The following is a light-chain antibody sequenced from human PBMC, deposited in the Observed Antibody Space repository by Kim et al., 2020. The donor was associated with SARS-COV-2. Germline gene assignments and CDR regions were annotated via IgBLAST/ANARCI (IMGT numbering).Light chain of an antibody. V-gene: IGKV1-5*03. CDR3: QQYKTYPVT. Sequence: ASVGDRVNITWRARQNIDAWLAWYQQKPGKAPKLLIYTASTLESGVPSRFSGSGSGTEFTLTISSLQPDDFATYYCQQYKTYPVTFGGGTKVDIK. CDR2: TAS. J-gene: IGKJ4*01. CDR1: QNIDAW.